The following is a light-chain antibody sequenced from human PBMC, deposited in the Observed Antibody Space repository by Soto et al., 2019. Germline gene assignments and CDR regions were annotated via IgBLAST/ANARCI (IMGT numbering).Light chain of an antibody. CDR3: QQYNNWPS. Sequence: IVLTQSPGTLSLSPGERATLSCRASQSVSSSYLAWYQQKPGQAPRLLIYGASNRATGIPDRFSGSGSGTDFTLTISRLEPEDFAVYFCQQYNNWPSFGQGTRLEIK. CDR2: GAS. V-gene: IGKV3-20*01. J-gene: IGKJ5*01. CDR1: QSVSSSY.